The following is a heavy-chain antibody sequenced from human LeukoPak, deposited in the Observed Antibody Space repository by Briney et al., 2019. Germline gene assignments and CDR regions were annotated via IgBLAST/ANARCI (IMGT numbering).Heavy chain of an antibody. V-gene: IGHV1-69*06. CDR1: GGTFSSYA. Sequence: SVKVSCKASGGTFSSYAISWVRQAPGQGLEWMGGIIPIFGTANYAQKFQGRVTITADKSTSTAYMELSSLRSDDTAVYYCARVGYSYGYPFDYWGQGTLVTVSS. D-gene: IGHD5-18*01. CDR2: IIPIFGTA. J-gene: IGHJ4*02. CDR3: ARVGYSYGYPFDY.